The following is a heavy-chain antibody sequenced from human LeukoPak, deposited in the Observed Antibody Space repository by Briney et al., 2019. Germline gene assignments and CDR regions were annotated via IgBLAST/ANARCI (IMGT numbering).Heavy chain of an antibody. Sequence: PGGSLRLSYAASGFTLSDKYMSWVRQAPGKGLEWVSIIYSGGNAYYADSVKGRFTVSRDNSKNTLYLQMNSLRAEDTAVYYCARVIVGTTTRLDYFDYWGQGTLVTVSS. CDR1: GFTLSDKY. V-gene: IGHV3-66*01. CDR2: IYSGGNA. D-gene: IGHD1-26*01. CDR3: ARVIVGTTTRLDYFDY. J-gene: IGHJ4*02.